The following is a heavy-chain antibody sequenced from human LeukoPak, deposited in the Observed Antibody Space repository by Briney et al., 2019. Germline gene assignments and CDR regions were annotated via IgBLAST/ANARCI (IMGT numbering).Heavy chain of an antibody. CDR3: ALGFSYGRYYY. J-gene: IGHJ4*02. V-gene: IGHV1-69*05. Sequence: VASVKVSCKASGGTFSSYAISWVRQAPGQGLEWMGGIIPIFGTANYAQKFQGRVTITTDESTSTAYMELSSLRSEDTAVYYCALGFSYGRYYYWGQGTLVTVSS. CDR1: GGTFSSYA. CDR2: IIPIFGTA. D-gene: IGHD5-18*01.